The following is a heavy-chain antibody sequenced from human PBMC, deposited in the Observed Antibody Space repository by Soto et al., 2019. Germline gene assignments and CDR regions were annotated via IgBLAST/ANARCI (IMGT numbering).Heavy chain of an antibody. D-gene: IGHD3-10*01. CDR2: IYPGDSDT. Sequence: GESLKISCKGSGYSFTNYWIGWVRQMPGRGLKWMGIIYPGDSDTRYSPSFQGQVTISADKSISTAYLQWSSLKASDTAMYYCAGGGVRGVITRTRDYYGMDVWGQGTTVTVSS. CDR1: GYSFTNYW. J-gene: IGHJ6*02. CDR3: AGGGVRGVITRTRDYYGMDV. V-gene: IGHV5-51*01.